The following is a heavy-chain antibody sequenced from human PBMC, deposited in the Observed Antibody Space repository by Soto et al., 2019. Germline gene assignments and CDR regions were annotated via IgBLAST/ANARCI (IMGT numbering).Heavy chain of an antibody. CDR1: GGSFSGYY. CDR3: ASSREYSGYDSDDY. Sequence: SETLSLTCAVYGGSFSGYYWSWIRQPPGKGLEWIGEINHSGSTNYNPSLKSRVTISVDTSKNQFSLKLSSVTAADTAVYYCASSREYSGYDSDDYWGQGTLVTVSS. V-gene: IGHV4-34*01. D-gene: IGHD5-12*01. CDR2: INHSGST. J-gene: IGHJ4*02.